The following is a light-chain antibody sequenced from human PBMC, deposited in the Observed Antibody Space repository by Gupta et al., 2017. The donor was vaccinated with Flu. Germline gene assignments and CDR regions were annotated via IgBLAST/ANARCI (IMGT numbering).Light chain of an antibody. J-gene: IGLJ1*01. CDR1: SSDVGGYSY. CDR3: SSYTNSRRL. Sequence: QSALTQPAPVSGSPGQSLTIPSTGTSSDVGGYSYASWYQQHPGKAPKLMIYEVSNRPSGVSNRFSGSKSGNTASLTISGLQAADEADYYCSSYTNSRRLFGTGTKVTVL. V-gene: IGLV2-14*01. CDR2: EVS.